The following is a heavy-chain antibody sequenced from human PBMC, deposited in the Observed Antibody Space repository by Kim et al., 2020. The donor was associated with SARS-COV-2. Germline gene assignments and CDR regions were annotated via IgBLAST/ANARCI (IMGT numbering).Heavy chain of an antibody. D-gene: IGHD4-17*01. CDR1: GGSISSSSYY. CDR3: ARGMDYGDFVI. CDR2: IYYSGST. Sequence: SETLSLTCTVSGGSISSSSYYWGWIRQPPGKGLEWIGSIYYSGSTYYNPSLKSRVTISVDTSKNQFSLKLSSVTAADTAVYYCARGMDYGDFVIWDQGTL. V-gene: IGHV4-39*01. J-gene: IGHJ4*02.